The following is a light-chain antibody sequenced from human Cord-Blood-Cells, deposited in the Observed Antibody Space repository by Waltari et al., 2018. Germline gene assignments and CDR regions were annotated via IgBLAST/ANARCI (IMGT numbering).Light chain of an antibody. CDR3: SSYTSSSTLV. CDR2: DVS. Sequence: QSALPQPASVSGSPGQSITIYCTGTSSDVGGYNYFSWYQQHPGKTPKLMIYDVSNRPSGVSNRFSGSKSGNTASLTISGLQAEDEADYYCSSYTSSSTLVFGGGTKLTVL. J-gene: IGLJ2*01. V-gene: IGLV2-14*01. CDR1: SSDVGGYNY.